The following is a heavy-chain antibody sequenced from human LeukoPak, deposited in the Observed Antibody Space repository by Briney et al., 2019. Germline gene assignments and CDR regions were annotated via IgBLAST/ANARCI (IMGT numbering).Heavy chain of an antibody. V-gene: IGHV4-4*02. CDR3: AIDRRASGSYYAD. J-gene: IGHJ4*02. D-gene: IGHD1-26*01. CDR2: IYHRGST. Sequence: SESLSLTCAVSGFSISGSNLWSWRRHPPGKRLEWIGEIYHRGSTNYTPSLKSRVIISVDKSKNPFSLKLSSVTAGDTAMYYCAIDRRASGSYYADWGQGTLVTVSS. CDR1: GFSISGSNL.